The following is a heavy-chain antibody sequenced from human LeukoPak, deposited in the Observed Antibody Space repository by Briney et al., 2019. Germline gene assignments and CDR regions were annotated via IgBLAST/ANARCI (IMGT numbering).Heavy chain of an antibody. D-gene: IGHD4/OR15-4a*01. CDR1: GFSFDYYW. CDR2: MKQDGSEK. J-gene: IGHJ3*02. Sequence: GGSLRLSCAASGFSFDYYWMNWVRQAPGKGLEWVANMKQDGSEKYYMDSVEGRFTISRDNAKNSLYLQMDSLRVEDTAVYYCVRDSVRGRPVLAFDIWGQGTMVTVSS. V-gene: IGHV3-7*01. CDR3: VRDSVRGRPVLAFDI.